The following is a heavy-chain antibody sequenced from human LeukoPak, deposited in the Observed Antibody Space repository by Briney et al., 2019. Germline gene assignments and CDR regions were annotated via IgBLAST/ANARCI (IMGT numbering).Heavy chain of an antibody. D-gene: IGHD3-22*01. V-gene: IGHV4-39*01. CDR3: ARLTFHYDGSGYYFDY. CDR1: GGSISSSSYY. Sequence: SETLSLTCTVSGGSISSSSYYCGWIRQPPGKGLEWIGSLHYGGSTYYNPSLKSRVTISVDTSKKQISLKQNSVTAADTAVYYCARLTFHYDGSGYYFDYWGQGTLVTVSS. J-gene: IGHJ4*02. CDR2: LHYGGST.